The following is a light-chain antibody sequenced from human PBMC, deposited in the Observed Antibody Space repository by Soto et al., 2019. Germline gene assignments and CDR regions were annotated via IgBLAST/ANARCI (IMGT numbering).Light chain of an antibody. CDR2: YAS. V-gene: IGKV3-15*01. CDR1: QSVSNY. Sequence: EIMMTQSPATLSVSPGESATLSCRASQSVSNYLAWYQHKPGQAPSLLIYYASTMATSIPARFSGSGSGTEFTLTISSLQSEEFALYYCQQYNDWPPITFGQGTRLEIK. J-gene: IGKJ5*01. CDR3: QQYNDWPPIT.